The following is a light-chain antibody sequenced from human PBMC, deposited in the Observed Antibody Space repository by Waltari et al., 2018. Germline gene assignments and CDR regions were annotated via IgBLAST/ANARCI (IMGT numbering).Light chain of an antibody. Sequence: EMVMTQSPATLSVSPGERATLSCRASQSVSSDLAWYQQKSGQAPRLLIYAASNRATGIPARFNGGGSGTEFTLTISSLQSGDSAVYYCQHYAVARYTFGPGTKLDLK. V-gene: IGKV3-15*01. CDR2: AAS. J-gene: IGKJ3*01. CDR3: QHYAVARYT. CDR1: QSVSSD.